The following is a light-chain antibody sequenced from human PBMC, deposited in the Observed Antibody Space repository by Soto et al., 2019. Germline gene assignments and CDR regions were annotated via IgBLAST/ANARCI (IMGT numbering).Light chain of an antibody. Sequence: DIQMTQSPSTLSASVGDRVTITCRASQSISSWLAWYQQKPGKAPKLLIYKASNLESGVPSRFSGSGSGTEFTPTISSLQPDDFATYYCQQYNSYPLTFGPGTKVDIK. CDR3: QQYNSYPLT. V-gene: IGKV1-5*03. CDR2: KAS. CDR1: QSISSW. J-gene: IGKJ3*01.